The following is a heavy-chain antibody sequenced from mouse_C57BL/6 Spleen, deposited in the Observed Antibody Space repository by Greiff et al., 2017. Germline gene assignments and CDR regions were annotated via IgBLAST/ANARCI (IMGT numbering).Heavy chain of an antibody. V-gene: IGHV5-16*01. CDR1: GFTFSDYY. J-gene: IGHJ2*01. CDR2: INYDGSST. CDR3: ARVYDGYSHYFDY. D-gene: IGHD2-3*01. Sequence: EVMLVESEGGLVQPGSSMKLSCTASGFTFSDYYMAWVRQVPEKGLEWVANINYDGSSTYYLDSLKSRFIISRDNAKNILYLQMSSLKSEDTATYYCARVYDGYSHYFDYWGQGTTLTVSS.